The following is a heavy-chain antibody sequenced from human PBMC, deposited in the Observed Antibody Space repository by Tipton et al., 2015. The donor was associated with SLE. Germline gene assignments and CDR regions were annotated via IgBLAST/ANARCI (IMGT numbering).Heavy chain of an antibody. V-gene: IGHV3-30*02. CDR3: ARGVTSRLIIDS. D-gene: IGHD2-8*01. J-gene: IGHJ4*02. CDR2: IHYAGSNQ. Sequence: SGFTFSSFGMHWVRQAPGKGLEWVAFIHYAGSNQYYADSVKGRFAISRDNSRNTMYLQMNSLTPEDTAFYYCARGVTSRLIIDSWGQGTLVTVSS. CDR1: GFTFSSFG.